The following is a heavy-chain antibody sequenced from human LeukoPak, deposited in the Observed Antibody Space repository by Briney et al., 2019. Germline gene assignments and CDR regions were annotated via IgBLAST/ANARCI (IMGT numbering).Heavy chain of an antibody. CDR2: IYYSGST. CDR3: ARDGDGYNHY. V-gene: IGHV4-30-4*08. J-gene: IGHJ4*02. D-gene: IGHD5-24*01. Sequence: SETLSLTRTVSGGSISSGDYYWSWIRQPPGKGLEWIGYIYYSGSTYYNPSLKSRVTISVDTSKNQFSLKLSSVTAADTAVYYCARDGDGYNHYWGQGTLVTVSS. CDR1: GGSISSGDYY.